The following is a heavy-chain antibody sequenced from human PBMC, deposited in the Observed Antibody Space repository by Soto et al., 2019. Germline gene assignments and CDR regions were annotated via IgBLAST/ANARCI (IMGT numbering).Heavy chain of an antibody. V-gene: IGHV3-21*01. Sequence: EVQVVESGGDLVKPGGSLRLPCASSGFTFSTYTMNWVRQAPGKGLEWVSSINGRGNYIYYADSVKGRFTISRDNAKNSLYLQMDRLRAEDTALYYCVREDGIVGANSAFDYWGLGALVTVSS. CDR1: GFTFSTYT. J-gene: IGHJ4*02. D-gene: IGHD1-26*01. CDR3: VREDGIVGANSAFDY. CDR2: INGRGNYI.